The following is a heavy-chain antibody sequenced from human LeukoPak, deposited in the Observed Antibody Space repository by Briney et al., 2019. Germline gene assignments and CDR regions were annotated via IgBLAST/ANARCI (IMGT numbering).Heavy chain of an antibody. J-gene: IGHJ5*02. CDR3: ARDRRSIAVAGTDWFDP. D-gene: IGHD6-19*01. V-gene: IGHV4-39*07. Sequence: SETLSLTCTVSGGSISSSSYYWGWIRQPPGKVLEWIGSIYYSGSTYYNPSLKSRVTISVDTSKNLFSLKLSSVTAADTAVYYCARDRRSIAVAGTDWFDPWGQGTLVTVSS. CDR1: GGSISSSSYY. CDR2: IYYSGST.